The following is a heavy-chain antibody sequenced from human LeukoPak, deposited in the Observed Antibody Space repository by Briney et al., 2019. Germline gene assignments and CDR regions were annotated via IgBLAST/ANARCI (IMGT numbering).Heavy chain of an antibody. D-gene: IGHD2-8*01. CDR2: IYYSGST. CDR3: ARLRINGCYYYGMDV. V-gene: IGHV4-59*08. Sequence: PSETLSLTCTVSGGSISSYYWSWIRQPPGKGLEWIGYIYYSGSTNYNPSLKSRVTISVDTSKNQFSLKLSSVTAADTAVYYCARLRINGCYYYGMDVWGQGTTVTVSS. J-gene: IGHJ6*02. CDR1: GGSISSYY.